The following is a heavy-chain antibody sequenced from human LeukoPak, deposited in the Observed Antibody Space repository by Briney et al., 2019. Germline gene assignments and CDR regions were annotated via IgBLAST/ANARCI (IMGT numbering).Heavy chain of an antibody. CDR1: GDSMSSIDW. Sequence: SGTLSLTCAVSGDSMSSIDWWSWVRQPPGKGLEWIGEIHHTGSTYYNPSLNSRVTISVDTSKNQFSLKLISVTAADTAVYYCASIDEYYYGSGSHYKLFDYWGQGTLVTVSS. J-gene: IGHJ4*02. CDR3: ASIDEYYYGSGSHYKLFDY. D-gene: IGHD3-10*01. CDR2: IHHTGST. V-gene: IGHV4-4*02.